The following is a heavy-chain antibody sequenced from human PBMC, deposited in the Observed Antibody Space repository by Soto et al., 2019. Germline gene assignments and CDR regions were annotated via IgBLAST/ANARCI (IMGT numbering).Heavy chain of an antibody. CDR3: ARVGHITNYGMAV. Sequence: QVQLVQSGAEVKKPGSSVKVSCEASGGTFSSYPINWVRQAPGQGLEWMGGIIPFFGTSNYKQQFQGRVTITADDSTSPAYMELRSLRSEDTAVYYCARVGHITNYGMAVWGQGTTVTVSS. CDR2: IIPFFGTS. J-gene: IGHJ6*02. D-gene: IGHD1-26*01. CDR1: GGTFSSYP. V-gene: IGHV1-69*01.